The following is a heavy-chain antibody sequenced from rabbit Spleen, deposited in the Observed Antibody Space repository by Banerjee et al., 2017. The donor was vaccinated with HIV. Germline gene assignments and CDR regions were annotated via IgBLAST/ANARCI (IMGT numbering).Heavy chain of an antibody. Sequence: QSLEESGGGLVQPGASLTLTCTASGFSFSSNYYICWVRQAPGKGLEWIGCIATGSSGFTYYATWAKGRFTCSKTSSTTVTLQMTSLTAADTATYFCARDSGSSFSSYGMDLWGPGTLVTVS. CDR2: IATGSSGFT. CDR1: GFSFSSNYY. J-gene: IGHJ6*01. V-gene: IGHV1S40*01. D-gene: IGHD8-1*01. CDR3: ARDSGSSFSSYGMDL.